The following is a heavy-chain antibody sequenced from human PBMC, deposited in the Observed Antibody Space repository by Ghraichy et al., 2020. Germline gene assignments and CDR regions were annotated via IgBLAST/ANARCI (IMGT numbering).Heavy chain of an antibody. CDR1: GFTFSNYA. J-gene: IGHJ4*02. CDR3: AKTIVVVPAAVVVY. Sequence: GGSLRLSCAASGFTFSNYAMSWVRQAPGKGLEWVSDISGSGSSTYYADSVKGRFTTSRDNSKNTLYLQMNSLRAEDTAVYYCAKTIVVVPAAVVVYWGQGTVVTVSS. D-gene: IGHD2-2*01. V-gene: IGHV3-23*01. CDR2: ISGSGSST.